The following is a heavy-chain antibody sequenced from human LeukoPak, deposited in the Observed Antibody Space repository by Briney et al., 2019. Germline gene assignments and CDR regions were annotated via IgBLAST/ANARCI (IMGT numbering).Heavy chain of an antibody. J-gene: IGHJ5*02. CDR2: IYYNGST. V-gene: IGHV4-59*08. Sequence: SETLSLTCTVSGGSISSYYWSWIRKPPGKGLEWIGYIYYNGSTSYNPSLKSRVTISVDTSKNQFSLKLNSVTAADTAVYYCARHVLAAAAFDPWGQGTLVTVSS. D-gene: IGHD6-13*01. CDR1: GGSISSYY. CDR3: ARHVLAAAAFDP.